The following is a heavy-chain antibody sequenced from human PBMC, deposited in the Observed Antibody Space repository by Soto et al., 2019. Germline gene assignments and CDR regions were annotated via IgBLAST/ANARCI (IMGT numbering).Heavy chain of an antibody. CDR2: IIPIFGTA. CDR3: ARLKMYSSSWSPHYYYYGMDV. V-gene: IGHV1-69*13. D-gene: IGHD6-13*01. CDR1: GGTFSGYA. J-gene: IGHJ6*02. Sequence: SVKVSCKASGGTFSGYAISWVRQAPGQGLEWMGGIIPIFGTANYAQKFQGRVTITADESTSTAYMELSSLRSEDTAVYYCARLKMYSSSWSPHYYYYGMDVWGQGTTVTVSS.